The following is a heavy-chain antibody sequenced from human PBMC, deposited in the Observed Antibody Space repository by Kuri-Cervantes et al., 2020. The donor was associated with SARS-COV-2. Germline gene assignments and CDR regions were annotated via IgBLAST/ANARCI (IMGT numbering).Heavy chain of an antibody. D-gene: IGHD6-19*01. CDR2: IFTSGST. CDR3: ARQSEAGIAVAGPRYFDY. CDR1: GGSISSYY. J-gene: IGHJ4*02. V-gene: IGHV4-4*07. Sequence: SETLSLTCIASGGSISSYYWSWIRQPPGKGLEWIGRIFTSGSTNYNPSLKSRVTISVDTSKNQFSLKLSSVTAADTAVYYCARQSEAGIAVAGPRYFDYWGQGTLVTVSS.